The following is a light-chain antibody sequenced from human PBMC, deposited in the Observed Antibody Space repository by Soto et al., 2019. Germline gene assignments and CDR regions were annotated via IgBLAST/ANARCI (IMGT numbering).Light chain of an antibody. J-gene: IGKJ1*01. V-gene: IGKV3-11*01. CDR2: DAS. CDR3: GDLRNWRQT. CDR1: QSVRSY. Sequence: DIVLTQSPATLSLSPGERATLSCRASQSVRSYLAWYQQKPGQAPRPLIHDASNRATAIPSRFSGSCSGTDFTLTISTREREDFAVYDCGDLRNWRQTFGHGTKVEIK.